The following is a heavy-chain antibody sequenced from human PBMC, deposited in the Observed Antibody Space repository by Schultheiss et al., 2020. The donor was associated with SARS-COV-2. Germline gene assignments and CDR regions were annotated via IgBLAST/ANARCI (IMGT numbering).Heavy chain of an antibody. CDR2: IYTSGST. CDR1: GGSISSGSYY. J-gene: IGHJ5*02. V-gene: IGHV4-61*02. Sequence: SQTLSLTCTVSGGSISSGSYYWSWIRQPAGKGLEWIGRIYTSGSTYYNPSLKSLVVISVDTSKNQFSLKLSSVTAADTAVYYCARERRSLWQWLVWFDPWGQGTLVTVSS. D-gene: IGHD6-19*01. CDR3: ARERRSLWQWLVWFDP.